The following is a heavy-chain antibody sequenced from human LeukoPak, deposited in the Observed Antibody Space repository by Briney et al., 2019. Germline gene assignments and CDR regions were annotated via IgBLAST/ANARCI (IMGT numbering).Heavy chain of an antibody. CDR2: INSGGDIK. V-gene: IGHV3-48*02. CDR3: ARGRDWGLDY. CDR1: GPIRSSDG. D-gene: IGHD3/OR15-3a*01. J-gene: IGHJ4*02. Sequence: PGESLRLSCAVSGPIRSSDGVDWVRQGPGQGPEWVSFINSGGDIKWYAASVKGRFTISRDEAKNSVYLQMDSLRDEDTAVYYCARGRDWGLDYWGQGTVVTVSS.